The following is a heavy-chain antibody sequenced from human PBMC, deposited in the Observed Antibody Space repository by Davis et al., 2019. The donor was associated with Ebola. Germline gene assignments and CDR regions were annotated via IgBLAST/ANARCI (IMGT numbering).Heavy chain of an antibody. CDR2: IRSKANSYAT. CDR1: GFTFSGSA. J-gene: IGHJ5*02. D-gene: IGHD2-15*01. Sequence: GESLKISCAASGFTFSGSAMHWVRQASGKGLEWVGRIRSKANSYATAYAASVKGRFTISRDDSKNTAYLQMNSLKTEDTAVYYCARDSAAYCSGGSCYDWFDPWGQGTQVTVSS. CDR3: ARDSAAYCSGGSCYDWFDP. V-gene: IGHV3-73*01.